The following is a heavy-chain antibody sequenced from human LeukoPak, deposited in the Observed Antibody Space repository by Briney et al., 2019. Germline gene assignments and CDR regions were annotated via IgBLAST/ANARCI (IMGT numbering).Heavy chain of an antibody. Sequence: GGSLRLSCAASGFTFSSYAMSWVRQAPGKGLQWVSALTDSGRSTYYADSVKGRFTISRDNSKNTLSLQMNSLRAEDTAVYYCARLGARQMLEYWGQGTLLTVSS. D-gene: IGHD4-17*01. V-gene: IGHV3-23*01. J-gene: IGHJ4*02. CDR2: LTDSGRST. CDR1: GFTFSSYA. CDR3: ARLGARQMLEY.